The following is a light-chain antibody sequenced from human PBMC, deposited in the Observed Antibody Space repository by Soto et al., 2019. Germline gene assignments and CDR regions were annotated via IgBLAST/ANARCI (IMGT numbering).Light chain of an antibody. CDR3: QQRGNWPPIT. CDR2: DAS. V-gene: IGKV3-11*01. CDR1: QSVSHY. Sequence: EIVLTQSPATLSLSPGERATLSCRASQSVSHYLAWYQQKPGQAPRLLIYDASNRAIGIPARFSGSGSGTDFTLTISSLEPEDFAVYYCQQRGNWPPITFGQGTRLEMK. J-gene: IGKJ5*01.